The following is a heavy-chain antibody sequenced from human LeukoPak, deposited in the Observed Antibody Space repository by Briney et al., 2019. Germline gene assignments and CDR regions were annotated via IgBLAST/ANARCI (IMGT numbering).Heavy chain of an antibody. V-gene: IGHV3-23*01. D-gene: IGHD3-10*01. CDR2: ISDSGVNT. CDR1: GFTFSTYG. CDR3: ARTWFGEPMDY. Sequence: GGSLRLSCAASGFTFSTYGMSWVRQAPGKGQEWVSGISDSGVNTHYADSVKGRFTISRDNSKSTLYLQMNSLRAEDTAVYYCARTWFGEPMDYWGQGTLVTVSS. J-gene: IGHJ4*02.